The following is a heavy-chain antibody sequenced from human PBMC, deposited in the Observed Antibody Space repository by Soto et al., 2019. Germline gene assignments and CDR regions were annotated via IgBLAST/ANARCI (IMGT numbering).Heavy chain of an antibody. D-gene: IGHD5-18*01. CDR3: ARGQLGYGMDV. V-gene: IGHV3-74*01. Sequence: PGGSLRLSCAASGFTFSSYWMHWVRQAPGKGLVWVSRINSDGGSTSYADSVKGRFTISRDNAKNTLYLQMNSLRAEDTAVYYCARGQLGYGMDVWGQGTTVTVSS. J-gene: IGHJ6*02. CDR1: GFTFSSYW. CDR2: INSDGGST.